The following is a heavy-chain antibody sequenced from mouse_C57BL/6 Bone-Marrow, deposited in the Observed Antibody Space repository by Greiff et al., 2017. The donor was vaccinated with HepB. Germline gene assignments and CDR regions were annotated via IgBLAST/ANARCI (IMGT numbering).Heavy chain of an antibody. J-gene: IGHJ2*01. CDR1: GFTFGDYG. V-gene: IGHV5-17*01. CDR3: ARLDY. Sequence: EVKLVESGGGLVKPGGSLKLSCAASGFTFGDYGMHWVRQAPEKGLEWVAYISSGSSTIYYADTVKGRFTISRDNAKNTLFLQRTSLRSEDTAMYYCARLDYWGQGTTLTVSS. CDR2: ISSGSSTI.